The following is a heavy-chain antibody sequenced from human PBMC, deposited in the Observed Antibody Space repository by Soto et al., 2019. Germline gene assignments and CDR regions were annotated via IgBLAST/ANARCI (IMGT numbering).Heavy chain of an antibody. J-gene: IGHJ6*03. V-gene: IGHV3-23*01. CDR3: AKAQLGNYDYYYMDV. D-gene: IGHD7-27*01. Sequence: GGSLRLSCAASGFTFSSYAMSWVRQAPGKELEWVSAISGSGGSTYYADSVKGRFTISRDNSKNTLYLQMNSLRAEDTAVYYCAKAQLGNYDYYYMDVWGKGTTVTVSS. CDR2: ISGSGGST. CDR1: GFTFSSYA.